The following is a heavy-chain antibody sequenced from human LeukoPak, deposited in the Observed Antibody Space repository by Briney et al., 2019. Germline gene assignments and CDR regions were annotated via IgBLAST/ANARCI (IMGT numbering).Heavy chain of an antibody. D-gene: IGHD3-10*01. CDR3: AREGVRGLDGAFDS. Sequence: SETLSLTCTVSGGSISSGSYYWSWIRQPAGKGLEWIGRIYTSGSTNYNPSLKSRVTISVDTSKNQFSLKLSSVTAADTAVYYCAREGVRGLDGAFDSWGQGTMVTVSS. CDR2: IYTSGST. CDR1: GGSISSGSYY. V-gene: IGHV4-61*02. J-gene: IGHJ3*02.